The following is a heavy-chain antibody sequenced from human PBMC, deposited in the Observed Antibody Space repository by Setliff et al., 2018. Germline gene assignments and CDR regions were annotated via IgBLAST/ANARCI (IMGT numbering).Heavy chain of an antibody. Sequence: SETLSLTCSVSGGSINEYYWSWFRQPAGKGLEWIGRIYSDENTDYNPSLKSRVTMSVDTSKNQFSLKLSSVTAADTAVYYCARKGISALSGAFDMWGQGTMVTVSS. D-gene: IGHD1-26*01. V-gene: IGHV4-4*07. CDR1: GGSINEYY. CDR3: ARKGISALSGAFDM. J-gene: IGHJ3*02. CDR2: IYSDENT.